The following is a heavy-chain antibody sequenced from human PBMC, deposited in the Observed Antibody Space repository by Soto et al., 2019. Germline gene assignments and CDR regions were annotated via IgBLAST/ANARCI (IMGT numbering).Heavy chain of an antibody. Sequence: WGSLRISCAASGFTLRNYAMSWVRQAPGKGLEWVSVISGSGDNTYYADSVKGRFTISRDNSKNMLYLQMNSLRGEDTALYFCAKGGYSDYVTLRFFDYWGQGTLVTVSS. CDR2: ISGSGDNT. V-gene: IGHV3-23*01. CDR1: GFTLRNYA. J-gene: IGHJ4*02. CDR3: AKGGYSDYVTLRFFDY. D-gene: IGHD4-17*01.